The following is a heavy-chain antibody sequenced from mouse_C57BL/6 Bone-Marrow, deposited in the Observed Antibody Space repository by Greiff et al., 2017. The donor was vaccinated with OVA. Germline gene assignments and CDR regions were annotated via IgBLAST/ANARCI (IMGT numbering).Heavy chain of an antibody. J-gene: IGHJ3*01. CDR1: GYTFTSYW. CDR2: INPSSGYT. CDR3: ARWGQLRLQAWFAY. V-gene: IGHV1-7*01. D-gene: IGHD3-2*02. Sequence: QVQLQQSGAELAKPGASVKLSCKASGYTFTSYWMHWVKQRPGQGLEWIGYINPSSGYTKYNEKFKSKATLTVDTSSSTAYRQLSSLTSEDSAVYYCARWGQLRLQAWFAYWGQGTLVTVSA.